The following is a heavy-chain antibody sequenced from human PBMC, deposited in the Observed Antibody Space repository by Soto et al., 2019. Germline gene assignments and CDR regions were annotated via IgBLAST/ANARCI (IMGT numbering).Heavy chain of an antibody. D-gene: IGHD3-10*01. CDR3: ATGRLYYGSEY. J-gene: IGHJ4*02. V-gene: IGHV4-59*03. Sequence: SETLSLTCRFPGDSISDFYWSWIRQPPGKGLEWMGYIYYSASTNYKPSLNYNPSLKSRVTTSLDTSQNQCSLKLTSMTAADTAVYYSATGRLYYGSEYWGQGPLATASS. CDR1: GDSISDFY. CDR2: IYYSASTNYKPSL.